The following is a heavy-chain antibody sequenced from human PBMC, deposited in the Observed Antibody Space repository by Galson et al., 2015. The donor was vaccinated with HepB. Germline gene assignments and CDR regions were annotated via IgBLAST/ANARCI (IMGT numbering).Heavy chain of an antibody. CDR1: GDSVSSNSAA. CDR3: ARDAATTLHSHFDC. J-gene: IGHJ4*02. CDR2: TYYRSKWSN. D-gene: IGHD5-12*01. V-gene: IGHV6-1*01. Sequence: CAISGDSVSSNSAAWNWIRQSPSSGLEWLGRTYYRSKWSNDYAVSVKSRITINPDTSKNQFSLQLNSVTPEDTAVYYCARDAATTLHSHFDCWGQGTLVTVSS.